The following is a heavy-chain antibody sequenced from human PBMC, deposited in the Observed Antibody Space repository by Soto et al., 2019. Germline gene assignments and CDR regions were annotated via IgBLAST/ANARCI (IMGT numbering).Heavy chain of an antibody. CDR1: GGSISSYY. V-gene: IGHV4-59*01. CDR2: IYYSGST. D-gene: IGHD5-12*01. J-gene: IGHJ4*02. Sequence: QVQLQESGPGLVKPSETLSLTCTVSGGSISSYYWSWIRQPPGKGLEWIGYIYYSGSTNYNPSRKSRVTISVDTSKNQFSLKMSSVTAADTALYYCARAYGGYADYWGQGALVTVSS. CDR3: ARAYGGYADY.